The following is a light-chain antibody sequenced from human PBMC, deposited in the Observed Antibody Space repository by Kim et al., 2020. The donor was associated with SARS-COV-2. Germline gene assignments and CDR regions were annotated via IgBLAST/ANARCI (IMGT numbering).Light chain of an antibody. V-gene: IGLV3-1*01. CDR1: KLGDKY. J-gene: IGLJ3*02. CDR2: QDS. CDR3: QAWDSSSNWV. Sequence: SYELTQPPSVSVSPGQTASITCSGDKLGDKYACWYQQKPGQSPVLVIYQDSKRPSGIPERFSGSNSGNTATLTISGTQAMDEAYYYCQAWDSSSNWVFGG.